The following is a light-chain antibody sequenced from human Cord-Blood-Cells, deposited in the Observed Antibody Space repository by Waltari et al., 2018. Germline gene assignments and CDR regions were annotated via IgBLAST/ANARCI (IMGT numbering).Light chain of an antibody. J-gene: IGLJ3*02. CDR3: QSYDSSDQV. V-gene: IGLV6-57*01. Sequence: FMLTQPPSVSESPGKTVTISCTRSSGRISRLFAHWYPQRAGSSPTTVIYYDTQRPSGVPDRFSGSIDSSSNSASLTISGLKTEDEADYYCQSYDSSDQVCGGGTKLTVL. CDR2: YDT. CDR1: SGRISRLF.